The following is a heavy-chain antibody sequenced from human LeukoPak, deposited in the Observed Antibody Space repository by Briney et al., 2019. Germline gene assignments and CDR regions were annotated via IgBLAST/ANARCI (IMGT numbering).Heavy chain of an antibody. CDR1: SGSIISGGHY. CDR2: IYQSGST. CDR3: SYYYDSSGSIYYGMDV. Sequence: TLSLTCILSSGSIISGGHYWSWIRQPPGKGLEWIGHIYQSGSTYYNPSLKSRVTISVDTSKNQFSLKLSSVTAADTAVYYCSYYYDSSGSIYYGMDVWGQGTTVTVSS. D-gene: IGHD3-22*01. J-gene: IGHJ6*02. V-gene: IGHV4-30-2*01.